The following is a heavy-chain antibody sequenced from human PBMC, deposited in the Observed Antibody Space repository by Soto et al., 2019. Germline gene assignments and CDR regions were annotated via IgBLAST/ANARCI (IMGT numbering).Heavy chain of an antibody. V-gene: IGHV4-30-2*03. Sequence: PSETLSLTCAVSGGSISSGGYSWSWIRQPPGKGLEWNGYIYYSGSTYYNPSLKSRVTISVDPSKNQFSLKLSSVTAADTAVYYCARHHFYCTGGSCYLQAYHYYGLDVWGQGTTVTVSS. CDR3: ARHHFYCTGGSCYLQAYHYYGLDV. CDR2: IYYSGST. J-gene: IGHJ6*02. CDR1: GGSISSGGYS. D-gene: IGHD2-15*01.